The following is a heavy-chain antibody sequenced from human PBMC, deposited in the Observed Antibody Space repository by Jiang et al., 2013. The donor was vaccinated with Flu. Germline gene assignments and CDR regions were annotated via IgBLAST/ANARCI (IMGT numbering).Heavy chain of an antibody. Sequence: NSAAWNWIRQSPSRGLEWLGRTYYRSKWYNDYAVSVKSRITIDPDISKNQFSLHLNSVTPEDSAVYYCARVITTSDLYFDYWGQGTLVTVSS. D-gene: IGHD1/OR15-1a*01. CDR3: ARVITTSDLYFDY. J-gene: IGHJ4*02. CDR1: NSAA. V-gene: IGHV6-1*01. CDR2: TYYRSKWYN.